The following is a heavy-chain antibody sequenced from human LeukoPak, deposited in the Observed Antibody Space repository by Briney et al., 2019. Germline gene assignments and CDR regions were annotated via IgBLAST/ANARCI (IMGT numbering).Heavy chain of an antibody. J-gene: IGHJ4*02. Sequence: TGGSLRLSCAASGFTFSSYAMHWVRQAPGKGLEYVSAISSNGGSTYYANSVKGRFTISRDNSKNTLYLQMGSLRAEDMAVYYCARDSHTAPDYWGQGTLVTVSS. CDR2: ISSNGGST. CDR3: ARDSHTAPDY. D-gene: IGHD5-18*01. CDR1: GFTFSSYA. V-gene: IGHV3-64*01.